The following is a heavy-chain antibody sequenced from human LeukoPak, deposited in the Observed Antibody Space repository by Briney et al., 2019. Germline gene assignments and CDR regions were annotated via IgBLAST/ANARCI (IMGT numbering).Heavy chain of an antibody. CDR1: GGSFSGYY. CDR2: INHSGRT. J-gene: IGHJ6*02. Sequence: KPSGTLSLTCAVYGGSFSGYYWSWIRQPPGTGLEWIGEINHSGRTNYNPSLKSRVTISVDTSKNQFSLKLSSVTAADTAVYYCARSKEYYYGSGTYYKKEKYYHYYGMDVWGRGATVTVSS. V-gene: IGHV4-34*01. D-gene: IGHD3-10*01. CDR3: ARSKEYYYGSGTYYKKEKYYHYYGMDV.